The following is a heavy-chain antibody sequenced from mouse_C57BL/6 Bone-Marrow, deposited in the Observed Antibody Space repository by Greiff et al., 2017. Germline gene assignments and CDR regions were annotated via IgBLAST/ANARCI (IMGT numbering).Heavy chain of an antibody. CDR3: AITTVVAFSKYFDY. CDR1: GYTFTSYG. CDR2: IYPRSGNT. V-gene: IGHV1-81*01. J-gene: IGHJ2*01. Sequence: QVQLQQSGAELARPGASVKLSCKASGYTFTSYGISWVKQRTGQGLEWIGEIYPRSGNTYYNEKFKGKATLAAEKSSSTAYMELRSLTSEDSAVYFCAITTVVAFSKYFDYWGQGTTLTVSS. D-gene: IGHD1-1*01.